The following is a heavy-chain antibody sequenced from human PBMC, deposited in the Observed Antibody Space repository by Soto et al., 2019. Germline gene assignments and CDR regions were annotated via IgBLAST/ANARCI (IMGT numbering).Heavy chain of an antibody. V-gene: IGHV1-46*01. Sequence: QVQLVQSGAEVKKPGASVKVSCKASGYTFTASYMHWVRQAPGQGLEWLGLIDPSGGSTSYSQKFQGRVTMTRDTSTSTGYMELNSLRSEDTAVFYCARDSGHYYRSDAFDKWGQGTMVTVSS. J-gene: IGHJ3*02. D-gene: IGHD1-26*01. CDR1: GYTFTASY. CDR3: ARDSGHYYRSDAFDK. CDR2: IDPSGGST.